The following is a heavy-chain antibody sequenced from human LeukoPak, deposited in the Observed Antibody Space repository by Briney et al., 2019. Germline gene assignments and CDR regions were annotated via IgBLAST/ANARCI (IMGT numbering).Heavy chain of an antibody. CDR2: ISGDGGIT. CDR1: EFAFNTYA. D-gene: IGHD3-22*01. CDR3: AKSSGPGGYYYYGMDV. J-gene: IGHJ6*02. Sequence: GGSLRLSCAASEFAFNTYAVSWVRQAPGKGLEWVSAISGDGGITYYADSVRGRFTISRDNSKSTLYLQMNSLRAEDTAVYYCAKSSGPGGYYYYGMDVWGQGTTVTVSS. V-gene: IGHV3-23*01.